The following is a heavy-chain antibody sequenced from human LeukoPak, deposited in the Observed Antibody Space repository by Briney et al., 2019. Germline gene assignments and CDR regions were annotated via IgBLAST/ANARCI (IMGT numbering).Heavy chain of an antibody. CDR1: GYSFTSYW. J-gene: IGHJ3*02. V-gene: IGHV5-51*01. Sequence: GESLKISCKGSGYSFTSYWIGWVRQTPGKGLEWMGIIYSGDSDTRYSPSFQGQVTIPADKSISTAYLQWSSLKASDTAMYYCARLSKWLRLGNDAFDIWGQGTMVTVSS. D-gene: IGHD5-12*01. CDR2: IYSGDSDT. CDR3: ARLSKWLRLGNDAFDI.